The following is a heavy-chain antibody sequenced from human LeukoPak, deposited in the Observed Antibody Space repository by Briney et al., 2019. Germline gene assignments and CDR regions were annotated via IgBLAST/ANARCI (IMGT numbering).Heavy chain of an antibody. D-gene: IGHD2-2*01. Sequence: GGSLRLSCAASGFTFSSYSMNWVRQAPGKGLEWVSSISSSSSYIYYADSVKGRFTISRDNAKNSLYLQMNSLRAEDTAVYYCATGVVVPVETLDVWGQGTTVTVSS. J-gene: IGHJ6*02. CDR1: GFTFSSYS. CDR3: ATGVVVPVETLDV. CDR2: ISSSSSYI. V-gene: IGHV3-21*01.